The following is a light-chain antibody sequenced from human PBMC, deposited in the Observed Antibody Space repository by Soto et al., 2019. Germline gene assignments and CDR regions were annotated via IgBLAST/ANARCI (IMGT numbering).Light chain of an antibody. CDR1: SSDVGGYNY. CDR3: SSYTSSSTGV. Sequence: QSALTQPASVSGSPGQSITISCTGTSSDVGGYNYVSWYQQHPGKAPKLMIHDVSNRPSGVSSRFSGSKSGNTASLTISGLQTEDEADYYCSSYTSSSTGVFGGGIKLTVL. V-gene: IGLV2-14*03. CDR2: DVS. J-gene: IGLJ3*02.